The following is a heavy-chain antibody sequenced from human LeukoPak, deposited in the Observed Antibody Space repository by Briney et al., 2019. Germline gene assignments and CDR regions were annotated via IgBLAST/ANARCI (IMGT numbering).Heavy chain of an antibody. J-gene: IGHJ3*02. CDR1: GGSISSGSYY. V-gene: IGHV4-61*02. D-gene: IGHD6-19*01. Sequence: SETLSLTRTVSGGSISSGSYYWSWIRHPAGKGLEWVGRIYTSGSTNYNPSLKSRVTISVDTSKNQFSLKLSSVTAADTAVYYCARGYSSGWYQDAFDIWGEGTMVTVSS. CDR3: ARGYSSGWYQDAFDI. CDR2: IYTSGST.